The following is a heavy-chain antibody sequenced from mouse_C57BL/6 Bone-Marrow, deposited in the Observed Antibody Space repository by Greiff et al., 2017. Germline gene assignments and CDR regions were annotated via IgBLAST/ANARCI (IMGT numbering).Heavy chain of an antibody. J-gene: IGHJ1*03. CDR3: ARWGYYGSSYDWYFDV. D-gene: IGHD1-1*01. CDR1: GYSFTSYY. V-gene: IGHV1-66*01. CDR2: IYPGSGNT. Sequence: QVQLQQSGPELVKPGASVKISCKASGYSFTSYYIHWVKQRPGQGLEWIGWIYPGSGNTKYNEKFKSKATLTVDKPSSTAYMQLSSLTSEDSAVYYCARWGYYGSSYDWYFDVWGTGTTVTVSS.